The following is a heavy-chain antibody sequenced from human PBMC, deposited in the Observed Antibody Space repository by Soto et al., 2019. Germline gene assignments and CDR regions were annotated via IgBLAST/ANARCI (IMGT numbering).Heavy chain of an antibody. CDR1: GFTFSSYS. J-gene: IGHJ6*02. D-gene: IGHD4-17*01. CDR3: ARDRPATVTTIRYYYYGMDV. V-gene: IGHV3-21*01. CDR2: ISSSSSYI. Sequence: AASGFTFSSYSMNWVRQAPGKGLEWVSSISSSSSYIYYADSVKGRFTISGDNAKNSLYLQMNSLRAEDTAVYYCARDRPATVTTIRYYYYGMDVWGQGTTVTVSS.